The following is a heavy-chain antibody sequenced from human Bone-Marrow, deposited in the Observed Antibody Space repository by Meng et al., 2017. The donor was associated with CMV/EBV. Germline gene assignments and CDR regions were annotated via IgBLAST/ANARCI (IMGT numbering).Heavy chain of an antibody. CDR2: IYHSGYT. Sequence: GSLRLSCAVSGGSISTSNWWSWVRQSPEKGLEWIGEIYHSGYTNYNPSLKSRVSMSVDTSKNQFSLKLSSVTAADTAVYYCASITGYSSSWYGGFDYWGQGTLVTVSS. J-gene: IGHJ4*02. CDR1: GGSISTSNW. D-gene: IGHD6-13*01. CDR3: ASITGYSSSWYGGFDY. V-gene: IGHV4-4*02.